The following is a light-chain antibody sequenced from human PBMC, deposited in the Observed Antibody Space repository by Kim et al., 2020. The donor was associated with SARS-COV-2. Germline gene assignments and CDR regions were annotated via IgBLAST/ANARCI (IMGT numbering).Light chain of an antibody. CDR3: QAWDSSRVV. CDR2: QDS. V-gene: IGLV3-1*01. Sequence: GSPGKKARMACSGDKVGDKYACWYQQKPGQSPVLVIYQDSKRPSGIPERFSGSNSGNTATLTISGTQAMDEADYYCQAWDSSRVVFGGGTQLTVL. J-gene: IGLJ2*01. CDR1: KVGDKY.